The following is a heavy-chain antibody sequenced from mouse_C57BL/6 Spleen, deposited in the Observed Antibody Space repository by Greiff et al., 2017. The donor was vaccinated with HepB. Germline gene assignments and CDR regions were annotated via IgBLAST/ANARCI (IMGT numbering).Heavy chain of an antibody. CDR1: GFNIKDDY. V-gene: IGHV14-4*01. CDR2: LDPENGDT. Sequence: EVKLVESGAELVRPGASVKLSCTASGFNIKDDYMHWVKQRPEQGLEWIGWLDPENGDTEYASKFQGKATITADTSSNTAYLQLSSLASEDTAVYYCTTGTVAEGYFDVWGTGTTVTVSS. J-gene: IGHJ1*03. CDR3: TTGTVAEGYFDV. D-gene: IGHD1-1*01.